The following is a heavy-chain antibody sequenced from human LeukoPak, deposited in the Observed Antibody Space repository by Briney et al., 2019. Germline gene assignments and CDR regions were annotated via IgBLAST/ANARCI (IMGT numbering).Heavy chain of an antibody. D-gene: IGHD3-10*01. Sequence: PGGSLRLSCAASGFTFSSYSMNWVRQAPGKGLEWVSSISSSSSYIYYADSVKGRFTISRDNAKNSLYLQMNSLRAEDTAVYYCATEGTYYYGMDVRGKGTTVTVSS. CDR1: GFTFSSYS. V-gene: IGHV3-21*01. CDR2: ISSSSSYI. J-gene: IGHJ6*04. CDR3: ATEGTYYYGMDV.